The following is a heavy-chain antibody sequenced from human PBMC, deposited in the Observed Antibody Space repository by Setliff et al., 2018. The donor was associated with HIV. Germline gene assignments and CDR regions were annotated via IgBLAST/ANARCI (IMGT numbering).Heavy chain of an antibody. CDR3: AKCGGTCWHNFFGP. D-gene: IGHD2-15*01. J-gene: IGHJ5*02. Sequence: GGSLRLSCAASGFTFSNYAMSWVRQAPGKGLEWVSSIRPYDGDLFYADSVKGRFTISRDDSKSTVYLQMSSLRAEDTAVYYCAKCGGTCWHNFFGPWGQGTLVTVSS. CDR2: IRPYDGDL. CDR1: GFTFSNYA. V-gene: IGHV3-23*01.